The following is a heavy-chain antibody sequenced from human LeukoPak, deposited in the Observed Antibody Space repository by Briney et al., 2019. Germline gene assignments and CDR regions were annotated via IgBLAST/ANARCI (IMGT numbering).Heavy chain of an antibody. CDR1: GFTFSNYG. D-gene: IGHD2-15*01. Sequence: TGGSLRLSCAASGFTFSNYGMNWVRQAPGKGLEWVSAISGSGGYTYYADSVKGRFTISRDNSKNTLYLEMNSLRAEDAAVYYCAKIVAANRRPTYYYYYMDVWGKGTTVTVSS. CDR3: AKIVAANRRPTYYYYYMDV. CDR2: ISGSGGYT. V-gene: IGHV3-23*01. J-gene: IGHJ6*03.